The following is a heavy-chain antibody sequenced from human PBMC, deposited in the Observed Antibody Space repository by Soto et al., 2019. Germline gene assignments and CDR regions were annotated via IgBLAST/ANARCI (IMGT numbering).Heavy chain of an antibody. CDR2: INSDGSST. D-gene: IGHD5-12*01. CDR1: GFTFSSYW. Sequence: EVQLVESGRGLVQPGGSLRLSCAASGFTFSSYWMHWVRQAPGKGLVWVSRINSDGSSTSYADSVKGRFTISRDNAKNTLYLQMNSLRAEDTAVYYCARVIYSGYDSSRIYYYYYGMDVWGQGTTVTVSS. J-gene: IGHJ6*02. V-gene: IGHV3-74*01. CDR3: ARVIYSGYDSSRIYYYYYGMDV.